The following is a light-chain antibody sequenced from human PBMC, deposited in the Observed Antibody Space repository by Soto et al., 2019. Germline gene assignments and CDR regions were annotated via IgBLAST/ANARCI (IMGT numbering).Light chain of an antibody. V-gene: IGKV3D-20*02. CDR3: QHRSNWPPRIT. Sequence: EIVLTQSPGTLSLSPGERATLSCRASPSVSSSYLAWYQQKPGQAPRLLIYGASSRATGIPARFSGSGSGTDFTLNISSLEPEDFAVYYCQHRSNWPPRITFGQGTRLEIK. J-gene: IGKJ5*01. CDR1: PSVSSSY. CDR2: GAS.